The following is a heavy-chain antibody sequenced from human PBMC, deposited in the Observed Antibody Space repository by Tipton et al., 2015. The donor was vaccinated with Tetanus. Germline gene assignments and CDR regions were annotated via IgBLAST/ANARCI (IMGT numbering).Heavy chain of an antibody. CDR2: IYYSGST. V-gene: IGHV4-39*01. CDR3: ARGEAYGDYPAMYFFDN. D-gene: IGHD4-17*01. Sequence: TLSLTCTVSGSSITSTTHYWGWIRQAPGKGLEWIGIIYYSGSTYYNASLRSRVTISVDTSKNQFSLQLRSVTAADTAVYYCARGEAYGDYPAMYFFDNWGQGTLLTVSS. CDR1: GSSITSTTHY. J-gene: IGHJ4*02.